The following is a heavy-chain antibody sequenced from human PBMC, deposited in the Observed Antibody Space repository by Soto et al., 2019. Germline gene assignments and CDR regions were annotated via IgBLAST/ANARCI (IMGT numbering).Heavy chain of an antibody. CDR2: ITDTGGDT. CDR3: ARGSTDSYPGSRIFGF. CDR1: GITFGNRA. Sequence: PWGSLRLSCVASGITFGNRAMSWVRQAPGEGLEWVSTITDTGGDTKYADSVRGRFTMSRDNSKKTLYLQMNSLRVEDSALYYCARGSTDSYPGSRIFGFWGRGTLVTVSS. V-gene: IGHV3-23*01. D-gene: IGHD3-10*01. J-gene: IGHJ4*02.